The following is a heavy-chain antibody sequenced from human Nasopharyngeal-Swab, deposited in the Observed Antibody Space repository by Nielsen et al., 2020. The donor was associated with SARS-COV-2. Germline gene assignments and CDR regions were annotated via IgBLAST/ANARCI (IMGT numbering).Heavy chain of an antibody. CDR3: ARGLYSSSYYYYYGMDV. CDR1: GFTVSSNY. D-gene: IGHD6-6*01. Sequence: GESLKISCAASGFTVSSNYISWVRQAPGKGLEWVSVIYSGGSTYYADSVKGRFTISRDNSKKTLYLQMNSLRAEDTAVYYCARGLYSSSYYYYYGMDVWGQGTTVTVSS. V-gene: IGHV3-53*01. J-gene: IGHJ6*02. CDR2: IYSGGST.